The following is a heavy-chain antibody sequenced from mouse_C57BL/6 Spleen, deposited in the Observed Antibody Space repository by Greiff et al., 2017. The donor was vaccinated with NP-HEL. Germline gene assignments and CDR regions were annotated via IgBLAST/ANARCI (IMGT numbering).Heavy chain of an antibody. D-gene: IGHD2-1*01. CDR2: IDPENGDT. Sequence: VQLQQSGAELVRPGASVKLSCTASGFNIKDDYMHWVKQRPEQGLEWIGWIDPENGDTEYASKFQGKATITADTSSNTAYLQLSSLTSEDTAVYYCTTNGNYLFDYWGQGTTLTVSS. V-gene: IGHV14-4*01. CDR3: TTNGNYLFDY. CDR1: GFNIKDDY. J-gene: IGHJ2*01.